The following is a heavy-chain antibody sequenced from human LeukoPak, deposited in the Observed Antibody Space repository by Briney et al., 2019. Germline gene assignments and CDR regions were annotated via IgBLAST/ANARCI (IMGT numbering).Heavy chain of an antibody. CDR2: IWYDGSNK. CDR3: ARDGVSGSYSYDYFGY. J-gene: IGHJ4*02. CDR1: GFTFSSYG. V-gene: IGHV3-33*01. D-gene: IGHD1-26*01. Sequence: PGGSLRLSCAASGFTFSSYGMHWVRQAPGKGLEWVALIWYDGSNKYYADSVKGRFTISRDNSKNTLDLQMSSLRAEDTAVYYCARDGVSGSYSYDYFGYWGRGILVTVSS.